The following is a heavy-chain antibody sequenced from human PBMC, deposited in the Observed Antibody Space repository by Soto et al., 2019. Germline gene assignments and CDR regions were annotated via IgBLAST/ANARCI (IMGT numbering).Heavy chain of an antibody. CDR1: GGSISSGDYY. CDR2: IYYSGST. Sequence: PSETLSLTCTVSGGSISSGDYYWSWIRQPPGKGLEWIGYIYYSGSTYYNPSLKSRVTISVDTSKNQFSLKLSSVTAADTAVYYCARGYDIGLNWFDPWGQGTLVTVSS. V-gene: IGHV4-30-4*01. CDR3: ARGYDIGLNWFDP. J-gene: IGHJ5*02. D-gene: IGHD3-9*01.